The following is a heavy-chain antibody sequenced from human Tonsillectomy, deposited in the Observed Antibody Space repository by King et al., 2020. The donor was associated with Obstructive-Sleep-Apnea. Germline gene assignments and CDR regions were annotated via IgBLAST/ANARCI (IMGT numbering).Heavy chain of an antibody. J-gene: IGHJ2*01. CDR1: GFTFSSYW. CDR2: IKQDGSEK. Sequence: VQLVESGGGLVQPGGSLRLSCAASGFTFSSYWMSWVRQAPGKGLEWVANIKQDGSEKYYVDSVKGRFTISRDNAKNSLYLQMNSLRAEDTAGYYCAREVGVVVVAATDWYVDLWGRGTLVTVSS. CDR3: AREVGVVVVAATDWYVDL. D-gene: IGHD2-15*01. V-gene: IGHV3-7*01.